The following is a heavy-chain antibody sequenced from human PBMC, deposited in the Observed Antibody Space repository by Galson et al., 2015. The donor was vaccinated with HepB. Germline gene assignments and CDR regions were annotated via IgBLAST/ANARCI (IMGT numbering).Heavy chain of an antibody. Sequence: ETLSLTCTVSGGSISSSNYYWGWIRQPPGKGLEWIGSFYYVGSTYTYHNPSLKSRVTMPVDTSKNQFSLKLSSVTAADTAVYYCARPRGSGSSFGQRHYWYFDLWGRGTLVTVSS. J-gene: IGHJ2*01. D-gene: IGHD3-10*01. V-gene: IGHV4-39*01. CDR3: ARPRGSGSSFGQRHYWYFDL. CDR1: GGSISSSNYY. CDR2: FYYVGSTYT.